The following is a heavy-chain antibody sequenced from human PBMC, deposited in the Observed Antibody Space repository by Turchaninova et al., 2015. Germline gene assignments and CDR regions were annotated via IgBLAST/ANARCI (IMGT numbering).Heavy chain of an antibody. CDR2: LSNDGYFK. V-gene: IGHV3-30*18. CDR3: ANDGDILTGHYLGN. Sequence: QVQLVESGGGVVQPGRSLRLSCVASGFSFSTYGMHWVRPATGTGGAWVAVLSNDGYFKYYADSWKGRFTISRDNSKNTLYLQMSSLRVEDTAVYYCANDGDILTGHYLGNWGQGTLVTVSS. CDR1: GFSFSTYG. D-gene: IGHD3-9*01. J-gene: IGHJ4*02.